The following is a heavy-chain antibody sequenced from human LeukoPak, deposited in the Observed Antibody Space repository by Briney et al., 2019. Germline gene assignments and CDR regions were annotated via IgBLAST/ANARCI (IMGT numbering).Heavy chain of an antibody. CDR3: ARDLHPKPYYYDSSGYEPTSYFDY. V-gene: IGHV1-69*05. CDR2: IIPIFGTA. CDR1: GGTFSSYA. Sequence: ASVKVSCKASGGTFSSYAISWVRQAPGQGLEWMGRIIPIFGTANYAQKFQGRVTITTDESTSTAYMELSSLRSEDTAVYYCARDLHPKPYYYDSSGYEPTSYFDYWGQGTLVTVSS. J-gene: IGHJ4*02. D-gene: IGHD3-22*01.